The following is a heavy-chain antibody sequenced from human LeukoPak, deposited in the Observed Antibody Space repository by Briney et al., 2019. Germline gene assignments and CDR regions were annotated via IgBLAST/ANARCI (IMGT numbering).Heavy chain of an antibody. D-gene: IGHD2-2*01. V-gene: IGHV3-30*02. CDR2: IRYDGSNK. CDR3: ARSRYCSSTSCRYFDY. J-gene: IGHJ4*02. Sequence: PGGSLRLSCAASGFTFSSYGMHWVRQAPGKGLEWVAFIRYDGSNKYYADSVKGRFTISRDNSKNTLYLQMNSLRAGDTAVYYCARSRYCSSTSCRYFDYWGQGTLVTVSS. CDR1: GFTFSSYG.